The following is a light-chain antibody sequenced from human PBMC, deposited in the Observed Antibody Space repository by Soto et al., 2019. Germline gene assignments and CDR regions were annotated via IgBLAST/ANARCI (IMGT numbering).Light chain of an antibody. CDR3: HQYHSFFNYT. CDR2: KAS. J-gene: IGKJ2*01. CDR1: HSISAW. Sequence: DIPMTQSPSTLSASVGDRVTITCRASHSISAWLAWYQQKPGKAPKLLIYKASTLDSGVPSRFSGSGSGTEFTLPISSLQPYDFATFYCHQYHSFFNYTFGQGTKLEIK. V-gene: IGKV1-5*03.